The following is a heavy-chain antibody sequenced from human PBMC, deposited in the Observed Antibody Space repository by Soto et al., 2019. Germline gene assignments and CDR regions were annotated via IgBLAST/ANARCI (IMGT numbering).Heavy chain of an antibody. J-gene: IGHJ4*02. CDR3: ARDRALAAPDFDY. V-gene: IGHV3-21*01. Sequence: GGSLRLSCAASGFTFSSYSMNWVRQAPGKGLEWVSSISSSSSYIYYADSVKGRFTISRDNAKNSLYLQMNSLRSEDTAVYYCARDRALAAPDFDYWGQGTLVTVSS. CDR2: ISSSSSYI. CDR1: GFTFSSYS. D-gene: IGHD6-13*01.